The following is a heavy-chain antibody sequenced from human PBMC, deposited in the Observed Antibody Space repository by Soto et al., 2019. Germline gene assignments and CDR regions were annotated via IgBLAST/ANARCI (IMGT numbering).Heavy chain of an antibody. CDR2: ILTMYGTA. Sequence: SVKVSCKASGSSFSNYAFSWVRHAPGQGLEWMGGILTMYGTANYAQKFHGRVTITADKSTSTVYMEMSSLGSEDTAVYYCARAGFNSSYHNW. CDR1: GSSFSNYA. V-gene: IGHV1-69*06. D-gene: IGHD6-6*01. J-gene: IGHJ5*01. CDR3: ARAGFNSSYHNW.